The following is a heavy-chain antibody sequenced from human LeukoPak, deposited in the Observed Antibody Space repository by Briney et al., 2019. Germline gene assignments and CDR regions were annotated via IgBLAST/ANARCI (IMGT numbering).Heavy chain of an antibody. CDR3: ARLGSWYDGGRIYYYYYMDV. CDR1: GYSFTNYW. J-gene: IGHJ6*03. V-gene: IGHV5-51*01. Sequence: GESLKISCKVSGYSFTNYWIAWVRQMPGKGLELMGIIYPGDSDTRYSPSFQGQVTISADKSISTAYLQWSSLKASDTAMYYCARLGSWYDGGRIYYYYYMDVWGKGTTVTVSS. CDR2: IYPGDSDT. D-gene: IGHD6-13*01.